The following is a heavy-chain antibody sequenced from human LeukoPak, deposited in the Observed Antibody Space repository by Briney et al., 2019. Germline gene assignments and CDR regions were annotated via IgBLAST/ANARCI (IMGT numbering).Heavy chain of an antibody. CDR1: GGSISSGGYY. CDR3: ARTTVTLIDY. CDR2: IYYSGST. J-gene: IGHJ4*02. D-gene: IGHD4-17*01. V-gene: IGHV4-30-4*01. Sequence: PSETLSLTCTVSGGSISSGGYYWSWIRQPPGKGLEWIGYIYYSGSTYYNPSLKSRVTLSVDTSKNQFSLKLSSVTAADTAVYYCARTTVTLIDYWGQGTLVTVSS.